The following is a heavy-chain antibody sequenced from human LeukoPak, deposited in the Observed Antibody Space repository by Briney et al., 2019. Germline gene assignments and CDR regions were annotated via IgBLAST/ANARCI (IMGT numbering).Heavy chain of an antibody. CDR2: IWYDGSNK. J-gene: IGHJ4*02. V-gene: IGHV3-33*01. CDR3: TTAPRIYCSSPSCLDY. D-gene: IGHD2-2*01. CDR1: GFTLSIYG. Sequence: GGSLRLSCAASGFTLSIYGMHWVRQVPGKGLEWVAVIWYDGSNKYYADSVKGRFTISRDNSKNTLYLQMNSLKTEDTAVYYCTTAPRIYCSSPSCLDYWGQGTLVTVSS.